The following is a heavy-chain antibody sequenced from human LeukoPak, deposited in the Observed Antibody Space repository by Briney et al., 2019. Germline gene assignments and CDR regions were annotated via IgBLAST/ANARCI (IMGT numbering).Heavy chain of an antibody. J-gene: IGHJ6*02. D-gene: IGHD5-18*01. V-gene: IGHV4-59*01. CDR1: GGSISSYY. Sequence: PSETLYLTCTVSGGSISSYYWSWIRQPPGKGLEWLGYIYYSGSTNYNPSLKSRVTISVDTSKNQFSLKLSSVTAADTAVYYCARDRPEQLWLRSYGMDVWGQGTTVTVSS. CDR2: IYYSGST. CDR3: ARDRPEQLWLRSYGMDV.